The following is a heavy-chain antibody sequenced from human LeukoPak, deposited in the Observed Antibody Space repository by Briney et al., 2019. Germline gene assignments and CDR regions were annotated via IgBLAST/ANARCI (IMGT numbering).Heavy chain of an antibody. J-gene: IGHJ6*03. CDR2: VNRAGSET. CDR3: ARALVESYYNTTYYYYYMDV. V-gene: IGHV3-7*01. CDR1: GMTFRSYW. Sequence: PGGSLRLSCTASGMTFRSYWMTCIRQAPGKGLEWVANVNRAGSETYYVDTVRGRFTISRDNAKNSMYLQINSLRPEDTAVYFCARALVESYYNTTYYYYYMDVWGKGTTVTVSS. D-gene: IGHD1-26*01.